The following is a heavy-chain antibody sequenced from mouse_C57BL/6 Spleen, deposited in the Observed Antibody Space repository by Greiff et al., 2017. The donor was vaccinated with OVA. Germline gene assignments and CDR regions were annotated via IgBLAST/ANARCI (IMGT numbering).Heavy chain of an antibody. CDR3: ARSFITTWYFDV. CDR1: GYTFTSYW. CDR2: IDPNSGGT. V-gene: IGHV1-72*01. Sequence: VQLQQPGAELVKPGASVKLSCKASGYTFTSYWMHWVKQRPGRGLEWIGRIDPNSGGTTYNEKVKSKATLTVDKPSSTAYMQRSRLTSEDSAVYYGARSFITTWYFDVWGTGPTVTVSS. D-gene: IGHD1-1*01. J-gene: IGHJ1*03.